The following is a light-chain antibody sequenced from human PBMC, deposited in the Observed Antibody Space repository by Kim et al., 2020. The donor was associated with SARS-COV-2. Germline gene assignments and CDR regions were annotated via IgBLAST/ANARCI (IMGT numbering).Light chain of an antibody. CDR1: QSVASNY. Sequence: EIVLTQSPGTLSLSPGERATLSCRASQSVASNYLAWYQQKPGQAPRLLIYAASSRATGIPDRFSGSGSGTDFTLTIRRLEPEDFAVYYCQQYARTPRTFGQGTKLEI. CDR2: AAS. V-gene: IGKV3-20*01. J-gene: IGKJ2*01. CDR3: QQYARTPRT.